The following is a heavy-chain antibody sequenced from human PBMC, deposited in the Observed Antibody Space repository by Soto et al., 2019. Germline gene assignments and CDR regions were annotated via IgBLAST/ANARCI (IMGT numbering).Heavy chain of an antibody. CDR3: ARDIYYYDSSGYYYHRIDY. V-gene: IGHV3-33*01. CDR2: IWYDGSNK. Sequence: GVSLRLSCAASGFTFSSYGMHWVRQAPGKGLEWVAVIWYDGSNKYYADSVKVRFTISRDNSKNTLYLQMNSLRAEDTAGDYCARDIYYYDSSGYYYHRIDYWGQGT. J-gene: IGHJ4*02. D-gene: IGHD3-22*01. CDR1: GFTFSSYG.